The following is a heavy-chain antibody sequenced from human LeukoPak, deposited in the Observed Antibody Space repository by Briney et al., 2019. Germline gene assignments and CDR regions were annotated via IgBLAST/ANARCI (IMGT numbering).Heavy chain of an antibody. Sequence: ASETLSLTCAVYGGSFSAYYWSWIRQSPGKGLEWIGEINHSGSANYNPSLKSRVAISVDTSKKQFSLKLSSVTAADTAVYYCARVPATGDAFDIWGQGTMVTVSS. J-gene: IGHJ3*02. CDR1: GGSFSAYY. CDR3: ARVPATGDAFDI. V-gene: IGHV4-34*01. D-gene: IGHD1-26*01. CDR2: INHSGSA.